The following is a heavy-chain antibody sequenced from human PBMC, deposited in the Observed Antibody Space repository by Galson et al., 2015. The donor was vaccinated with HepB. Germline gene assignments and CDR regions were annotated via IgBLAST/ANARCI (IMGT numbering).Heavy chain of an antibody. CDR2: INPNSGAT. CDR1: GYTFTGYY. CDR3: ARSNHLGYCNRISCYPFHY. Sequence: SVKVSCKASGYTFTGYYMHWVRQAPGQGLEWMGWINPNSGATDYAQKFQGRVTMTRDTSISTAYMELSTLRYDDTAVYYCARSNHLGYCNRISCYPFHYWGQGTLVTVSS. J-gene: IGHJ4*02. D-gene: IGHD2-2*01. V-gene: IGHV1-2*02.